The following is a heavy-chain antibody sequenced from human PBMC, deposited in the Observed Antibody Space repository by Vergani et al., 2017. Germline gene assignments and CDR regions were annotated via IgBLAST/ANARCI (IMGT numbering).Heavy chain of an antibody. Sequence: EVQLVESGGGLVKPGGSLRLSCAASGFTFSNAWMSWVRQAPGKGLEWVGRIKSKTDGGTTDYAAPVKGRFTISRDDSKNTLYLQMNSLKTEDTAVYYCTTSSAWSILYYDSSGYYIWGQGTLVTVSS. D-gene: IGHD3-22*01. J-gene: IGHJ4*02. CDR2: IKSKTDGGTT. V-gene: IGHV3-15*01. CDR3: TTSSAWSILYYDSSGYYI. CDR1: GFTFSNAW.